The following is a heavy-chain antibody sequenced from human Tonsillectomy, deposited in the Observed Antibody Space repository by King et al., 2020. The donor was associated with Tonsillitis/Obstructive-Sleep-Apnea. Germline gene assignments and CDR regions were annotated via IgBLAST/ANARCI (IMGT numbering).Heavy chain of an antibody. CDR1: GGSISSSTYY. V-gene: IGHV4-39*02. CDR3: AREGEYSSTNYFDD. J-gene: IGHJ4*02. Sequence: QLQESGPGLVKPSETLSLTCTVSGGSISSSTYYWGWIRQPPGKGLEWIGSIYYSGSTYYNPSLKSRVTISLDTSKNQFSLKLRSVTAADTAVYYCAREGEYSSTNYFDDWGQGTLVTVSS. D-gene: IGHD6-6*01. CDR2: IYYSGST.